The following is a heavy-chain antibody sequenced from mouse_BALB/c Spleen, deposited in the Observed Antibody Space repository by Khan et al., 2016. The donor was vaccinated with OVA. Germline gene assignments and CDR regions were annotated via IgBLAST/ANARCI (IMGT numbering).Heavy chain of an antibody. CDR3: ARKNYYSYAIKY. D-gene: IGHD1-1*01. J-gene: IGHJ4*01. V-gene: IGHV3-2*02. CDR1: GYSITTNYA. CDR2: ISYSGST. Sequence: EVQLQESGPGLVKPSQSLSLTCTVTGYSITTNYAWDWIRQFPGNKLEWMGYISYSGSTSYNPSLKSRISITRDTSKNQFFLQLNSVTTEDTATYYCARKNYYSYAIKYWGQGTTVTVSS.